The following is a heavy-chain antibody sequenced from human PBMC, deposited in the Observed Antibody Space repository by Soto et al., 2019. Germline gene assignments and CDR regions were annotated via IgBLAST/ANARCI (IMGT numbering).Heavy chain of an antibody. CDR3: AKESSTTTGYYYGMDV. Sequence: GGSLRLSCAAPGFTFSSFGMHWVRQAPGKGLEWVALMSYDGSNKYYADSVKGRFTITRDNSKNTLYLQMNNLRAEDTAVYYCAKESSTTTGYYYGMDVWGQGTTVTVSS. V-gene: IGHV3-30*18. D-gene: IGHD2-2*01. CDR2: MSYDGSNK. CDR1: GFTFSSFG. J-gene: IGHJ6*02.